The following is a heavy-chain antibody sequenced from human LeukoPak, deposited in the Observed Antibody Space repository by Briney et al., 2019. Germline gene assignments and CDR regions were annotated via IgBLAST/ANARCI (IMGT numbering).Heavy chain of an antibody. CDR2: IYHSGST. Sequence: SETLSLTCTVSGYSISSGYYWGWIRQPPGKGLEWIGSIYHSGSTYYNPSLKSRVTISVDTSKNQFSLKLSSVTAADTAVYYCARARMIVEHNWFDPWGQGTLVTVSS. V-gene: IGHV4-38-2*02. J-gene: IGHJ5*02. D-gene: IGHD3-22*01. CDR1: GYSISSGYY. CDR3: ARARMIVEHNWFDP.